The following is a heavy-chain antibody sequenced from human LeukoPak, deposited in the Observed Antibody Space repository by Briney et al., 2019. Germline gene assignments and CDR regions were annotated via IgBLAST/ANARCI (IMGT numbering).Heavy chain of an antibody. Sequence: SETLSLTCAVYGGSFSGYYWSWIRQPPGNGLEWIGEINHSGSTNYNPSLKSRVTISVDTSKNQFSLKLSSVTAADTAVYYCARGVGTMIVVVTFRGRLFDYWGQGTLVTVSS. D-gene: IGHD3-22*01. V-gene: IGHV4-34*01. CDR1: GGSFSGYY. J-gene: IGHJ4*02. CDR3: ARGVGTMIVVVTFRGRLFDY. CDR2: INHSGST.